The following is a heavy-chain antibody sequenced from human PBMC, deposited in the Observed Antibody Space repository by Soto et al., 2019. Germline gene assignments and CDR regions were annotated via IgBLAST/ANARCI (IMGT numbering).Heavy chain of an antibody. V-gene: IGHV4-4*02. D-gene: IGHD4-17*01. CDR3: ASKAYGDYGWFDP. CDR2: IYHSGST. CDR1: GGSISSSKW. Sequence: QVQLQESGPGLMKPSGTLSLTCAVSGGSISSSKWWSWVRQPPGKGLEWIGEIYHSGSTNYNPSLKRRVTISLDKSKNQFSLKLSSVTAADTAVYYCASKAYGDYGWFDPWGQGTLVTVSS. J-gene: IGHJ5*02.